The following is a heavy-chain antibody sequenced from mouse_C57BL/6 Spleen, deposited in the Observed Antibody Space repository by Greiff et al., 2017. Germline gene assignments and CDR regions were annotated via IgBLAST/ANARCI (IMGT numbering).Heavy chain of an antibody. CDR2: IYPRSGNT. CDR1: GYTFTSYG. Sequence: QVQLQQSGAELARPGASVKLSCKASGYTFTSYGISWVKQRTGQGLEWIGEIYPRSGNTYYNEKFKGKATLTADKSSSTAYMELRSLTSEDSAVYFCARGDYSNPYWGQGTTLTVSS. V-gene: IGHV1-81*01. CDR3: ARGDYSNPY. J-gene: IGHJ2*01. D-gene: IGHD2-5*01.